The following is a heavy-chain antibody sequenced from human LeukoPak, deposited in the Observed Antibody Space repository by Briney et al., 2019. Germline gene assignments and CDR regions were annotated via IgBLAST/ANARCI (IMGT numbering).Heavy chain of an antibody. CDR3: ARGRITIFGVVITRRWFDP. V-gene: IGHV4-34*01. J-gene: IGHJ5*02. CDR2: INHSGST. D-gene: IGHD3-3*01. Sequence: SETLSLTCAVYGGSFSGYYWSWIRQPPGKGLESIGEINHSGSTNYNPSLKSRVTISVDTSKNQFSLKLSSVTAADTAVYYCARGRITIFGVVITRRWFDPWGQGTLVTVSS. CDR1: GGSFSGYY.